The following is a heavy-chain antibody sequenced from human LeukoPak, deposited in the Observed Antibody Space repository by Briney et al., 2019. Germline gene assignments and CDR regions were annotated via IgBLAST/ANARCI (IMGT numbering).Heavy chain of an antibody. Sequence: ESGPTLVKPTQTLTLTCTFSGFSLSTSGVGVGWIRQPPGKALEWLALIYWDDDKRYSPSLKSRLTITKDTSKNQVVLTMTNMDPVDTATYYCARSYCGGDCSYFQHWGQGTLVTVSS. D-gene: IGHD2-21*02. V-gene: IGHV2-5*02. J-gene: IGHJ1*01. CDR1: GFSLSTSGVG. CDR2: IYWDDDK. CDR3: ARSYCGGDCSYFQH.